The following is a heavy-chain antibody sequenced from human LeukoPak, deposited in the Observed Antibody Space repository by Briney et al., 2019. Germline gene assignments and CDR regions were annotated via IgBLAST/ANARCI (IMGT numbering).Heavy chain of an antibody. D-gene: IGHD5-18*01. Sequence: SETLSLTCTVSGGSISSSSAYWGWIRQPPGKGLEWIGSIYYSKNTYYNPSPKSRVTISADTSKNQFSLTLGSVSATDTAVYYCVSPRGFSYGYFDYWGQGTLVTVSS. CDR3: VSPRGFSYGYFDY. CDR1: GGSISSSSAY. V-gene: IGHV4-39*01. CDR2: IYYSKNT. J-gene: IGHJ4*02.